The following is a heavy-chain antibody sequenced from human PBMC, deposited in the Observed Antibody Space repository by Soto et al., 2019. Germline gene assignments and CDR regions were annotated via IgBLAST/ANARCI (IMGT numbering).Heavy chain of an antibody. CDR1: GDSISPDY. CDR2: IYYGGST. V-gene: IGHV4-59*08. J-gene: IGHJ4*02. D-gene: IGHD7-27*01. CDR3: AKNWNWGSLVH. Sequence: SETMSLTCTVSGDSISPDYWSWIRQSPGKGLEWIGFIYYGGSTNYNPSLKSRVTISVDTPKNQFSLKLSSVTAADTAVYYCAKNWNWGSLVHWGQGTLVTVSS.